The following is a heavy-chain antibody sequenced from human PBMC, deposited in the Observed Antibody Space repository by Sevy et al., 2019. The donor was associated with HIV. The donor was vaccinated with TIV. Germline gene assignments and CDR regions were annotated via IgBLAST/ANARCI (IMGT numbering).Heavy chain of an antibody. CDR2: IYYSGST. V-gene: IGHV4-39*01. CDR1: GGSISSSSYY. CDR3: ARRRTVTKWFDP. Sequence: SETLSLTCTVSGGSISSSSYYWGWIRQPPGKGLEWIGSIYYSGSTYYNPSLKSRVTISVDTSKNQFSLKLSSVTAADTAVYYCARRRTVTKWFDPWGQGTLVTVSS. J-gene: IGHJ5*02. D-gene: IGHD4-17*01.